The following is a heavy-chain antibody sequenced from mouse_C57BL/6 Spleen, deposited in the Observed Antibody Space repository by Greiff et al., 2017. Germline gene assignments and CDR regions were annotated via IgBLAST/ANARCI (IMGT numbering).Heavy chain of an antibody. CDR3: ARAVYDGYYEDSDY. Sequence: QVQLTQSGAELMKPGASVKLSCKATGYSFTGYWIEWVKQRPGHGLEWIGAILPGSGSTNYNAKFKGKATFTAYTSSNTAYMQLSSLTTEDSAIYYWARAVYDGYYEDSDYWGQGTTLTVSS. CDR1: GYSFTGYW. V-gene: IGHV1-9*01. D-gene: IGHD2-3*01. CDR2: ILPGSGST. J-gene: IGHJ2*01.